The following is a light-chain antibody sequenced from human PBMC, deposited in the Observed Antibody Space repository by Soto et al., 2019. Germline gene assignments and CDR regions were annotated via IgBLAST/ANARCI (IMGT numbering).Light chain of an antibody. CDR1: SSNIGAGYD. CDR3: QSYDSSLSALYV. Sequence: QSSLTHPPSVSGAPGQRVTISCTGSSSNIGAGYDVHWYQQLPGTAPKLLIYGNSNRPSGVPDRFSGSKSGTSASLAITGLQAEDEADYYCQSYDSSLSALYVFGTGTKVTVL. V-gene: IGLV1-40*01. J-gene: IGLJ1*01. CDR2: GNS.